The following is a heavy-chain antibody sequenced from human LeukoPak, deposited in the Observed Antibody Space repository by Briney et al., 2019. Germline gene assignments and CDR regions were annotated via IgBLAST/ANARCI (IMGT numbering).Heavy chain of an antibody. D-gene: IGHD3-16*01. J-gene: IGHJ6*04. CDR1: GYTFTGYY. CDR3: ARGVGWGFQVYMDV. V-gene: IGHV1-2*02. Sequence: ASVTVSCKASGYTFTGYYMHWVRQAPGQGLEWMGWINPNSGGTNYAQNLQGRVTMTTDTSTSTAYMELRSLRSDDTAVYYCARGVGWGFQVYMDVWGKGTTVTITS. CDR2: INPNSGGT.